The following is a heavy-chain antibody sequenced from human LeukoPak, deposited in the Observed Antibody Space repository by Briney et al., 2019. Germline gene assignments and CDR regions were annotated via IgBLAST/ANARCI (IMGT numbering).Heavy chain of an antibody. CDR3: ARAGLVPAAIRDAFDV. CDR2: INPNSGGT. CDR1: GYTFTGYY. D-gene: IGHD2-2*02. J-gene: IGHJ3*01. V-gene: IGHV1-2*02. Sequence: GASVKVSCKASGYTFTGYYIHWVRQAPGEGLEWMGWINPNSGGTNSAQKFQGRVTMTRDTSISTASMELSRLRSDDTAVYCCARAGLVPAAIRDAFDVWGQGTMVTVSS.